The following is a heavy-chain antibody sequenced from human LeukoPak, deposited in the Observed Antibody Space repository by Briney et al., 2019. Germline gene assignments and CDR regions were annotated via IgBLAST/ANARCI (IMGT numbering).Heavy chain of an antibody. CDR3: ARLPGFRDAFDI. Sequence: SETLSLTCTVSGGSISSYYWSWIRQPPGKGLEWIGYIYYSGSTNYNPSLKSRVTISVNTPKTQSSLKLSSVTAADTAVCYCARLPGFRDAFDIWGQGTMVTVSS. CDR2: IYYSGST. V-gene: IGHV4-59*08. J-gene: IGHJ3*02. CDR1: GGSISSYY.